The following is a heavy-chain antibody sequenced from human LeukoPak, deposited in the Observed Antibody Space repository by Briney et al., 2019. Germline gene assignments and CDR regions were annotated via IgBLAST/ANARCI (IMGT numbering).Heavy chain of an antibody. J-gene: IGHJ5*02. CDR1: GGSISSYY. V-gene: IGHV4-59*12. D-gene: IGHD5-18*01. CDR2: IYYSGST. Sequence: SETLSLTCTVSGGSISSYYWSWIRQPPGKGLEWIGYIYYSGSTNYTPSLKSRGTISVDTSKNQFSLKLSSVTAADTAVYYCAREDTTLGWFDPWGQGTLVTVSS. CDR3: AREDTTLGWFDP.